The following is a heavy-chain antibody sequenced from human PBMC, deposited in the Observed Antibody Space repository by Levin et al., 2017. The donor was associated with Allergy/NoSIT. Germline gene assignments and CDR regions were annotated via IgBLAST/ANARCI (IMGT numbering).Heavy chain of an antibody. CDR3: ARNHAWYGAGYFDY. J-gene: IGHJ4*02. Sequence: GESLKISCAASGFTVSSNYMSWVRQAPGKGLEWVSVIYSGGDTYYADSVMGRFTISRDNSKNTLYLQMNSLRAEDTAGYYCARNHAWYGAGYFDYWGQGTLVSVSS. CDR1: GFTVSSNY. D-gene: IGHD3-10*01. V-gene: IGHV3-66*02. CDR2: IYSGGDT.